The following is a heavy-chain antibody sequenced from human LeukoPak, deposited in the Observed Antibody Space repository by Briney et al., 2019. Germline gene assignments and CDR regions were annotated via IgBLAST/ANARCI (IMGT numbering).Heavy chain of an antibody. CDR3: ARRNYYASSWYFDL. CDR2: IYSSGST. D-gene: IGHD3-10*01. Sequence: PSETLSLTCTVSGGSIRSGDYYWSWIRQPPGKGLECIGYIYSSGSTYYSPSLKSRIAMSIDTSKNQFSLELSSVTAADTATYYCARRNYYASSWYFDLWGRGTLVTVSS. J-gene: IGHJ2*01. V-gene: IGHV4-30-4*08. CDR1: GGSIRSGDYY.